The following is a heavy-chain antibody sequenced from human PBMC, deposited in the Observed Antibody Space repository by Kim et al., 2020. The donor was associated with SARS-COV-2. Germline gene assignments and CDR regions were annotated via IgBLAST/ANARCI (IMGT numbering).Heavy chain of an antibody. CDR3: ARLRVVVPAATES. J-gene: IGHJ5*02. V-gene: IGHV4-39*01. D-gene: IGHD2-2*01. CDR2: IYYSGST. CDR1: GGSISSSSYY. Sequence: SETLSLTCTVSGGSISSSSYYWGWIRQPPGKGLEWIGSIYYSGSTYYNPSLKSRVTISVDTSKNQFSLKLSSVTAADTAVYYCARLRVVVPAATESWGQGTLVTVSS.